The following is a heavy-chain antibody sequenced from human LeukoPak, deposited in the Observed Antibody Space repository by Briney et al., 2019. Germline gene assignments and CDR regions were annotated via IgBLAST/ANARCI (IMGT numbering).Heavy chain of an antibody. CDR3: ARDSMIVGWYFQH. Sequence: PGGSLRLSCAASGFTVSSNYMSWVRQAPGKGLEWVSVISSGGSTNYADSVKGRFTISRDNSKNTLNLQMNSLRAEDTAEYYCARDSMIVGWYFQHWGQGTLVTVSS. CDR1: GFTVSSNY. CDR2: ISSGGST. J-gene: IGHJ1*01. D-gene: IGHD3-22*01. V-gene: IGHV3-66*01.